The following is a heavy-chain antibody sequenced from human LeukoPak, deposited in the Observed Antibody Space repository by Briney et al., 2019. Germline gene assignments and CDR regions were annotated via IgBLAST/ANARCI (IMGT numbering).Heavy chain of an antibody. Sequence: SETLSLTCTVSGGSISSSSYCWGWIRQPPGKGLEWIGSIYYSGSTYYNPSLKSRVTISVDTSKNQFSLKLSSVTAADTAVYYCARHSGWSFFDYWGQGTLVTVSS. J-gene: IGHJ4*02. V-gene: IGHV4-39*01. D-gene: IGHD6-19*01. CDR1: GGSISSSSYC. CDR2: IYYSGST. CDR3: ARHSGWSFFDY.